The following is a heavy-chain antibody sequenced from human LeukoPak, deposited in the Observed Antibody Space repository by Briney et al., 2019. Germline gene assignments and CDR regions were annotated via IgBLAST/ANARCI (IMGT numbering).Heavy chain of an antibody. Sequence: GASVKVSCKASGGTFSSYAISWVRQAPGQGLEWMGRIIPIFGTANYAQKFQGIVTITTDESTSTAYMELSSLRSEDTAVYYCARGGYYDSSSPFDYWGQGTLVTVSS. CDR1: GGTFSSYA. CDR3: ARGGYYDSSSPFDY. CDR2: IIPIFGTA. V-gene: IGHV1-69*05. D-gene: IGHD3-22*01. J-gene: IGHJ4*02.